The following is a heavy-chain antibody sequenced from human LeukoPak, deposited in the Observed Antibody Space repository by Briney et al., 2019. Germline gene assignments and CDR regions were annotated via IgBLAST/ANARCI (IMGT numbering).Heavy chain of an antibody. D-gene: IGHD1-7*01. Sequence: GDSLKISCKGSGYRIADYWIGWVRQLSGKGLEWMGIIHPDDSDTRYSPSFLGQVTMSADKSISTAYLQWSSLKASDTAMYYCARLMAGTTVIDYWGQGTLVTVSS. CDR1: GYRIADYW. V-gene: IGHV5-51*01. CDR3: ARLMAGTTVIDY. CDR2: IHPDDSDT. J-gene: IGHJ4*02.